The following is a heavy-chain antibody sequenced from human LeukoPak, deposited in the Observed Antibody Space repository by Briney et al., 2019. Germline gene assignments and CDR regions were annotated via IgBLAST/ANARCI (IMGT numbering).Heavy chain of an antibody. D-gene: IGHD1-26*01. CDR1: GFTFSSYA. CDR3: ARARRSYFGLRDAFDI. CDR2: ISSNGGST. V-gene: IGHV3-64*01. Sequence: SGGSLRLSCAASGFTFSSYAMHWVRQAPGKGLEYVSAISSNGGSTYYANSVKGRFTISRDNSKNTLYLQMGSLRAEDMAVYYCARARRSYFGLRDAFDIWGQGTMVTVSS. J-gene: IGHJ3*02.